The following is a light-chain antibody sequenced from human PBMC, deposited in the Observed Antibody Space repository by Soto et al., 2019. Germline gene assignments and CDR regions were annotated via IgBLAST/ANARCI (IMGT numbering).Light chain of an antibody. Sequence: EIVLTQFPAALSVSTGERATLSCWASYTVGTNLAWYQQKPGQAPRLLIYGAFYRATGIPDRFSGSGSGADFTLAISRLEPEDFAVYYCQQYANSVWTFGQGTKVDIK. CDR1: YTVGTN. J-gene: IGKJ1*01. V-gene: IGKV3-20*01. CDR2: GAF. CDR3: QQYANSVWT.